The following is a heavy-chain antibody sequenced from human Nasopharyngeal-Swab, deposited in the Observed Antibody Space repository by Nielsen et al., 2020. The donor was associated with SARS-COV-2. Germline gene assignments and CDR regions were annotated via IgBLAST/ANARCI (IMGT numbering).Heavy chain of an antibody. CDR1: GDSVSSNSAA. CDR2: TYYRSKWYN. CDR3: ARRPYYYYGVDV. V-gene: IGHV6-1*01. J-gene: IGHJ6*02. Sequence: LRLSCAISGDSVSSNSAAWNWIRQSPSRGLEWLGRTYYRSKWYNDYAVSVKSRITINPDTSKNQFSLQLNSATPEDTAVYYCARRPYYYYGVDVWGQGTTVTVSS.